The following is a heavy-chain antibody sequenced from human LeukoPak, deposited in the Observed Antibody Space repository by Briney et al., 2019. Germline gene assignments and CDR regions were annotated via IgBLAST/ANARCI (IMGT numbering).Heavy chain of an antibody. D-gene: IGHD1-26*01. CDR2: IYYSGST. CDR1: GGYISSYY. Sequence: PSETLSLTCTVSGGYISSYYWSWIRQPPGKGLEWIGYIYYSGSTNYNPSLKSRVTILVDTSKNQFSLKLSSVTAADTAVYYCAMGVGATTGYWGQGTLVTVSS. V-gene: IGHV4-59*01. CDR3: AMGVGATTGY. J-gene: IGHJ4*02.